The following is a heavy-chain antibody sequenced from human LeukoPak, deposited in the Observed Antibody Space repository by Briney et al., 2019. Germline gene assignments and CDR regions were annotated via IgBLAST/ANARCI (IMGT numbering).Heavy chain of an antibody. V-gene: IGHV3-74*01. J-gene: IGHJ4*02. CDR2: INSDGSST. CDR3: ARDQSPHYYDSSGYPY. Sequence: GGSLRLSCAASGFTFSSYWMHWVRQAPGKGLVWVSRINSDGSSTSYADSVKGRFTISRDNAKNSLYLQMNSLRAEDTAVHYCARDQSPHYYDSSGYPYWGQGTLVTVSS. D-gene: IGHD3-22*01. CDR1: GFTFSSYW.